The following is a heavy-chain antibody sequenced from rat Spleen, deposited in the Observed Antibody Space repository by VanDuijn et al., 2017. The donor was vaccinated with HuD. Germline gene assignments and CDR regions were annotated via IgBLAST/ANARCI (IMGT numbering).Heavy chain of an antibody. CDR3: TTGSQLPVGYFDY. D-gene: IGHD1-4*01. CDR2: ISPGGGST. J-gene: IGHJ2*01. CDR1: GFTFSDYY. V-gene: IGHV5-27*01. Sequence: EVQLAETGGGLVQPGRSLKLSCAASGFTFSDYYMAWVRQAPKKGLEWVAYISPGGGSTYYRDSVKGRFTISRDNAKSTLYLQMDSLRSEDTATYYCTTGSQLPVGYFDYWGQGVMVTVSS.